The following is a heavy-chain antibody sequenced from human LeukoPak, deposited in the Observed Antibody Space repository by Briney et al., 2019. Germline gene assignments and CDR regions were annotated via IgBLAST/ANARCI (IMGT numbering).Heavy chain of an antibody. CDR1: GFTFNNYA. J-gene: IGHJ3*02. CDR3: VKDQSNGWYNI. CDR2: IFFDGSRK. D-gene: IGHD6-19*01. V-gene: IGHV3-30*04. Sequence: GGSLRPSCAASGFTFNNYAMHWVRQAPGKGLEWVALIFFDGSRKYYADSVEGRVTISRDNSKSTLYLQMNSLRAEDTAVYYCVKDQSNGWYNIWGQGTMVTVSS.